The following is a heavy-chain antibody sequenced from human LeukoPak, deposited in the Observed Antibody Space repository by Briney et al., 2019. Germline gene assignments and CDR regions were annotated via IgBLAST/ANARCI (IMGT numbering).Heavy chain of an antibody. J-gene: IGHJ6*03. Sequence: GSVKVSCKASGGTFSSYAISWVRQAPGRGLEWMGWINPNSGGTNYAQKFQGRVTMTRDTSISTAYMELSRLRSDDTAVYYCARLEMATNYYYYYMDVWGKGTTVTVSS. CDR3: ARLEMATNYYYYYMDV. CDR1: GGTFSSYA. D-gene: IGHD5-24*01. CDR2: INPNSGGT. V-gene: IGHV1-2*02.